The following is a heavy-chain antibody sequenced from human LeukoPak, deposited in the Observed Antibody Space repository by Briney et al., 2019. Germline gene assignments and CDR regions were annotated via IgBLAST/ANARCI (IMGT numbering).Heavy chain of an antibody. CDR3: ARDRGVTTRPRGYFDY. D-gene: IGHD1-1*01. CDR1: GFTVSNNY. CDR2: ISSGSATI. V-gene: IGHV3-48*02. Sequence: GGSLRLSCAVSGFTVSNNYMNWVRQAPGKGLEWVSYISSGSATIYYADSVKGRFTISRDNAKESLYLQMSSLRDEDTAVYYCARDRGVTTRPRGYFDYWGQGALVTVSS. J-gene: IGHJ4*02.